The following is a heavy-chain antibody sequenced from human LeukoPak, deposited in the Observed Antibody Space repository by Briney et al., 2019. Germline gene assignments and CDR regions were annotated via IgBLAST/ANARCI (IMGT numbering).Heavy chain of an antibody. CDR1: GYTFTDYY. CDR3: ARDRGLRDAFDI. CDR2: INPNSGGT. J-gene: IGHJ3*02. V-gene: IGHV1-2*02. Sequence: ASVKVSCKTSGYTFTDYYMHWVRQAPGQGLEWMGWINPNSGGTNYAQKFQGRVTMTRDTSISTAYMELSRLRSDDTAVYYCARDRGLRDAFDIWGQGTMVTVSS. D-gene: IGHD4-17*01.